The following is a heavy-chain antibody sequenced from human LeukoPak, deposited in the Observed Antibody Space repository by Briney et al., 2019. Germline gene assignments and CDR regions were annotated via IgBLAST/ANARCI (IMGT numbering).Heavy chain of an antibody. CDR1: AFIFSHHG. CDR2: IRADAVTT. J-gene: IGHJ4*02. D-gene: IGHD5-24*01. V-gene: IGHV3-23*01. CDR3: VKDDGWVQYAN. Sequence: GGTLRLSCATSAFIFSHHGMNWVRQAPGKGLEWVSGIRADAVTTYYADSVKGRFIISRDNSKNTVYLQMNSLSAEAAAVYYCVKDDGWVQYANWGQGTLVTVSS.